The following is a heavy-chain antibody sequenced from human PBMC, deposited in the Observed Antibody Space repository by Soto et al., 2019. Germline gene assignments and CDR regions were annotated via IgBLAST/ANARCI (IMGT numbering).Heavy chain of an antibody. CDR1: GYTFTSYG. D-gene: IGHD2-8*01. Sequence: GASVKVYCKASGYTFTSYGISWVRQAPGQGLEWMGWISAYNGNTNYAQKLQGRVTMTTDTSTSTAYMELGSLRSDDTAVYYCARDTIMVYAIPDYYYYYMDVWGKGTTVTVSS. J-gene: IGHJ6*03. CDR2: ISAYNGNT. CDR3: ARDTIMVYAIPDYYYYYMDV. V-gene: IGHV1-18*01.